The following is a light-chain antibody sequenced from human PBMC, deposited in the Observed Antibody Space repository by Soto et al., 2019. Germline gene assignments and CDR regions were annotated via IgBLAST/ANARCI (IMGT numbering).Light chain of an antibody. CDR2: EVS. J-gene: IGLJ2*01. Sequence: QSVLTQPPSVSGSPGQSVTISCTGTSSDVGSYNRVSWYQQPPGTAPKLMIYEVSNRPSGVPDRFSGSKSGNTASLTISGLQAEDEADYYCSLSTSSSTPHVIFGGGTKLTVL. CDR3: SLSTSSSTPHVI. CDR1: SSDVGSYNR. V-gene: IGLV2-18*01.